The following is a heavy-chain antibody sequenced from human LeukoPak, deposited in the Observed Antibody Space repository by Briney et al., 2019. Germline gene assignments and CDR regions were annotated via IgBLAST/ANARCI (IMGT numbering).Heavy chain of an antibody. Sequence: GASVKVSCKASGGTFSSYAISWVRQAPGQGLEWMGWINPNSGGTNYAQKFQGRVTMTRDTSISTAYMELSRLRSDDTAVYCCARDESSTSWGHYYYYGMDVWGQGTTVTVSS. D-gene: IGHD2-2*01. J-gene: IGHJ6*02. CDR3: ARDESSTSWGHYYYYGMDV. CDR2: INPNSGGT. V-gene: IGHV1-2*02. CDR1: GGTFSSYA.